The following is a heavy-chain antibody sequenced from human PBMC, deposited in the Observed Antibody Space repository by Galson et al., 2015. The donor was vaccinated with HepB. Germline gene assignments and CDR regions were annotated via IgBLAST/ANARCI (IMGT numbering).Heavy chain of an antibody. V-gene: IGHV1-2*04. CDR2: INPNSGGT. CDR1: GYTFTGYH. J-gene: IGHJ3*02. Sequence: SVKVSCKASGYTFTGYHMHWVRQAPGQGLEWMGWINPNSGGTNYAQKFQGWVTMTRDTSISTAYMELSRLRSDDTAVYYCARPMVRGVMAAFDIWGQGTMVTVSS. D-gene: IGHD3-10*01. CDR3: ARPMVRGVMAAFDI.